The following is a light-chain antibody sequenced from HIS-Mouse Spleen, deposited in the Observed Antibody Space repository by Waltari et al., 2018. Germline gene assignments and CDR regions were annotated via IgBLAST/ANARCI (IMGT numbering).Light chain of an antibody. V-gene: IGLV2-14*03. CDR3: SSHTSSSTWV. Sequence: QSALTQPASVSGSPGQSITISCTGTSRDVGGYNYVSWYQKHPGKAPKLMIYDVSNRPSGVSNRFSGSKSGNTASLTISGLQAEDEADYYCSSHTSSSTWVFGGGTKLTVL. CDR1: SRDVGGYNY. J-gene: IGLJ3*02. CDR2: DVS.